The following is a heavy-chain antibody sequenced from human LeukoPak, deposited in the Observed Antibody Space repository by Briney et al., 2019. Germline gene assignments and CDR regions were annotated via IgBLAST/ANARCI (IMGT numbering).Heavy chain of an antibody. D-gene: IGHD4-23*01. CDR2: IDYRGST. V-gene: IGHV4-59*01. J-gene: IGHJ4*02. Sequence: SETLSLTCTVSGDSISTYYWSWIRQPPGKGLEWIAYIDYRGSTTYNPSLRSRVTISVDTSKNPFSLKLSSVTAADTAVYYCARWAPTTVVTPGFDYWGQGTLVTVSS. CDR3: ARWAPTTVVTPGFDY. CDR1: GDSISTYY.